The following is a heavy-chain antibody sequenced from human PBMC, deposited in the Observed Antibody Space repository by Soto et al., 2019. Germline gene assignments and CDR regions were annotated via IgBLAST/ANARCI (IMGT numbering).Heavy chain of an antibody. D-gene: IGHD2-21*01. J-gene: IGHJ6*03. CDR2: IYYSGST. Sequence: SETLSLNCTVSGGSISSYYWSWIRQPPGKGLEWIGYIYYSGSTNYNPSLKSRVTISVDTSKNQFSLKLSSVTAADTAVYYCARTVAEFPYYYYYMDVWGKGTTITVS. V-gene: IGHV4-59*08. CDR3: ARTVAEFPYYYYYMDV. CDR1: GGSISSYY.